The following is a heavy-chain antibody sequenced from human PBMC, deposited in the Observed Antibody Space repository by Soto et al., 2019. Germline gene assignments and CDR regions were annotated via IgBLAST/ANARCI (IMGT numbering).Heavy chain of an antibody. Sequence: ASVKVSCKASGYTFTSYGISWVRQAPGQGLEWMGWISAYNGNTNYAQKLQGRVTMTTDTSTSTAYMELRSLRSDDTAVYYCARDGYDFWSGYYTGGYFDYWGQGTLVTVSS. D-gene: IGHD3-3*01. CDR2: ISAYNGNT. CDR3: ARDGYDFWSGYYTGGYFDY. V-gene: IGHV1-18*01. CDR1: GYTFTSYG. J-gene: IGHJ4*02.